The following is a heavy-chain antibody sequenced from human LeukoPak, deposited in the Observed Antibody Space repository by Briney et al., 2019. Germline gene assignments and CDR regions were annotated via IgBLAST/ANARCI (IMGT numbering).Heavy chain of an antibody. CDR1: GFIFSSYG. V-gene: IGHV3-30*03. D-gene: IGHD2-2*01. J-gene: IGHJ6*02. CDR2: ISFDGRDI. CDR3: ARDLGYCSSTSCYYYYGMDV. Sequence: GRSLRLSCAASGFIFSSYGMHWVRQAPGKGLEWVAVISFDGRDIYYTESVKGRFAISRDNSKNTLYLQMNSLRAEDTAVYYCARDLGYCSSTSCYYYYGMDVWGQGTTVTVSS.